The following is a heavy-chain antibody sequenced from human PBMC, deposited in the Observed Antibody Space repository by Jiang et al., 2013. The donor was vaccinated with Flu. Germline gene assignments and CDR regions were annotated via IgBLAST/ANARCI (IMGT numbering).Heavy chain of an antibody. J-gene: IGHJ4*02. CDR1: GFTFSDII. CDR2: ISNDGSNE. CDR3: TRQYENCFDH. V-gene: IGHV3-33*05. D-gene: IGHD2/OR15-2a*01. Sequence: SGGGVVQPGRSLRLSCAASGFTFSDIIMHWVRQAPGRGLEWVAVISNDGSNEYYADSVKGRFTISRDNSKNMLFLQMDSLRVEDTAVYYCTRQYENCFDHWGQGALVTVSS.